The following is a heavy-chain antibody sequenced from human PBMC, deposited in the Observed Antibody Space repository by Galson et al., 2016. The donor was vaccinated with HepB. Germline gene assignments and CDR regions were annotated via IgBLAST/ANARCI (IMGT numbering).Heavy chain of an antibody. CDR1: GFTFSRYD. D-gene: IGHD3-3*01. J-gene: IGHJ4*02. Sequence: SLRLSCAAAGFTFSRYDMTWVRQTPGKGLEWVSTISGSGETTHYADSVKGRFTISRDNIENKLYLQMNSLRAEDTAVYYCAKDVYHNPNWSGGIDHWGQGTLVTVSS. CDR2: ISGSGETT. CDR3: AKDVYHNPNWSGGIDH. V-gene: IGHV3-23*01.